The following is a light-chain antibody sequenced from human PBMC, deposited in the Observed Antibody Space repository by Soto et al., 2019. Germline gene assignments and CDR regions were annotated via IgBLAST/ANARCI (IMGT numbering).Light chain of an antibody. Sequence: QSVLTQPPSVSAAPGQKVTISCSGSSSNIGNNFVSWYQQFPGTAPKVLIYDNNKRPSGIPDRFSGSKSGTSATLGITGLQTGDEVDYYCGTWDSSLRAWVFGGGTQLTVL. V-gene: IGLV1-51*01. CDR2: DNN. CDR3: GTWDSSLRAWV. CDR1: SSNIGNNF. J-gene: IGLJ3*02.